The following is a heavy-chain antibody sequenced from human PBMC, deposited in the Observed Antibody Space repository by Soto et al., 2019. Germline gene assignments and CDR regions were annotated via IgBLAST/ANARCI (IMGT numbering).Heavy chain of an antibody. J-gene: IGHJ6*02. CDR2: IYHSGST. CDR3: ARVPRGAVYGMDV. V-gene: IGHV4-4*02. CDR1: GGSISSSKW. Sequence: SETLSLTCAVSGGSISSSKWWSWVRQPPGKGLEWIGEIYHSGSTNYNPSLKSRVTISVDKSKNQFSLKLSSVTAADTAVYYCARVPRGAVYGMDVWGQGTTVTVSS.